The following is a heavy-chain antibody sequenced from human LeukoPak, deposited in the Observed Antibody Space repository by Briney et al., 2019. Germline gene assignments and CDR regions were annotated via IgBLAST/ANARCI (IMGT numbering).Heavy chain of an antibody. CDR2: ISSSSTTI. Sequence: GGSLRLSCAASGFGFNTCSMNWVRQAPGKGLEWVSFISSSSTTIYYAASVKGRFTISRDNAKNSLYLQMNSLRDEDTAVYYCARDRGYYFDYWGQGTLVTVSS. D-gene: IGHD3-22*01. CDR1: GFGFNTCS. J-gene: IGHJ4*02. CDR3: ARDRGYYFDY. V-gene: IGHV3-48*02.